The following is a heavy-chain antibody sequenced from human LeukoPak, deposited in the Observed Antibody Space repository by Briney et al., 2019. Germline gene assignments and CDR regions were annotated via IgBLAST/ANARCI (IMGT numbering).Heavy chain of an antibody. J-gene: IGHJ3*02. CDR3: AKGGWSLDI. CDR1: GGSISGSY. CDR2: IYYNGNT. V-gene: IGHV4-59*03. Sequence: SETLSLTCTVSGGSISGSYWSWIRRSPGKGLEWIGYIYYNGNTDYNPSLRSRLTMSVDTSKKQFSLKLTSVTAADTALYYCAKGGWSLDIWGQGTMVTVSS. D-gene: IGHD6-19*01.